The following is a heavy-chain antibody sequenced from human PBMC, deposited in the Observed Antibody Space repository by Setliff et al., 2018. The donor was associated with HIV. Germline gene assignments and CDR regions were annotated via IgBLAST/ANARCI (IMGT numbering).Heavy chain of an antibody. V-gene: IGHV4-4*02. J-gene: IGHJ6*03. CDR1: GGSISSNNW. D-gene: IGHD3-3*01. CDR2: VYHSGAT. Sequence: PSETLSLTCAVSGGSISSNNWWNWVRQAPGKGLEWIGEVYHSGATNYNPSLKSRVAMSVDKSENQFSLRLNSVTAADTAVYYCARRPPPLQFLDSPSYYMDVWGKGTTVTVSS. CDR3: ARRPPPLQFLDSPSYYMDV.